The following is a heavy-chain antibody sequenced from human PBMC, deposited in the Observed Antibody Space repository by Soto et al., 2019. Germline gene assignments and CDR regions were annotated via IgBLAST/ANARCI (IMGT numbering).Heavy chain of an antibody. CDR2: IYYSGST. J-gene: IGHJ3*02. CDR1: GGSISSGVYY. CDR3: ASRTPSTDAFDI. Sequence: TSETLSLTCTVSGGSISSGVYYWTWIRQHPGKGLEWIGYIYYSGSTYYNPSLKSRVTISVDTSKNQFSLKLSSVTAADTAVYYCASRTPSTDAFDIWGQGTMVTVSS. V-gene: IGHV4-31*03. D-gene: IGHD2-2*01.